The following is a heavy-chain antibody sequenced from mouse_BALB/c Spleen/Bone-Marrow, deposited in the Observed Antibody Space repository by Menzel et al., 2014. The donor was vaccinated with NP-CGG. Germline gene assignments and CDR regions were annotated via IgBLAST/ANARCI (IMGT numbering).Heavy chain of an antibody. D-gene: IGHD6-1*01. CDR1: GYTFTSYV. CDR2: INPYNDGT. Sequence: EVKLMDSGPELVRPGASVKMSRKASGYTFTSYVMHWVKQKPGQGLEWIGYINPYNDGTKYNEKFKGKATLTSDKSSSTAYMELSSLTSEDSAVYYCARRGRIAEALGYWGQGTTLTVSS. V-gene: IGHV1-14*01. CDR3: ARRGRIAEALGY. J-gene: IGHJ2*01.